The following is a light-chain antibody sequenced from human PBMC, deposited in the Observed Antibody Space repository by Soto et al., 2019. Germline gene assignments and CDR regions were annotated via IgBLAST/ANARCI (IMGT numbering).Light chain of an antibody. CDR3: QQYNSYPWT. V-gene: IGKV1-5*01. CDR1: QGISAW. Sequence: IQLTQSPSTLSSSVGDRVTITWRASQGISAWLAWYKQKPGKAPKLLIYEASSLESGAPSRFRGSGSGTEFTLTISSLKPDDFATYYRQQYNSYPWTFGQGTKVDIK. CDR2: EAS. J-gene: IGKJ1*01.